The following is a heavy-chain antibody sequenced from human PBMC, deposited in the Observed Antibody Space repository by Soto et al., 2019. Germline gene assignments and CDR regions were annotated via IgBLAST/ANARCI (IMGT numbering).Heavy chain of an antibody. Sequence: GRSLTLSFAASGFTFSSYGMHWVRQAPGKGLEWVAVIWYDGSNKYYADSVKGRFTTSRDNSKNTLYLQMNSLRAEDTAVYYCARDLSKRPVPYYDILTGPPFDPWGQGTLVTVSS. CDR1: GFTFSSYG. J-gene: IGHJ5*02. V-gene: IGHV3-33*01. D-gene: IGHD3-9*01. CDR2: IWYDGSNK. CDR3: ARDLSKRPVPYYDILTGPPFDP.